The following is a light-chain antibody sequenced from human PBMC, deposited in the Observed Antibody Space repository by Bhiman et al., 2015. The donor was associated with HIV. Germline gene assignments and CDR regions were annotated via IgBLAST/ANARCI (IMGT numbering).Light chain of an antibody. CDR2: KDS. CDR3: QSAGSSASYEV. CDR1: ALPKQY. V-gene: IGLV3-25*03. Sequence: SYGLTQPPSVSVSPGQTARITCSGDALPKQYAYWYQQKPGQAPVLVIYKDSERPSGIPERFSGSSSGTTVTLTISGVQAEDEADYYCQSAGSSASYEVFGGGTKLTVL. J-gene: IGLJ2*01.